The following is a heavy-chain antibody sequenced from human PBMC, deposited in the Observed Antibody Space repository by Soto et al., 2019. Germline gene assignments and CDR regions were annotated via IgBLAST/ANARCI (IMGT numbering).Heavy chain of an antibody. CDR2: IYAGDSET. D-gene: IGHD3-10*01. Sequence: GESLKISCKGSRYTFTSYWIGWVRQMPGKGLEWMGIIYAGDSETRYSPSFQGQVTISADKSISTVYLQWSSLKASDTAMYYCARRQVWFGELLHAFDIWGQGTMVTVSS. J-gene: IGHJ3*02. CDR1: RYTFTSYW. CDR3: ARRQVWFGELLHAFDI. V-gene: IGHV5-51*01.